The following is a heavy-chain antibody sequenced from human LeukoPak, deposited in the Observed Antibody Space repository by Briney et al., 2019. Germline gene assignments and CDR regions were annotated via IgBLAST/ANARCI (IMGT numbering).Heavy chain of an antibody. D-gene: IGHD5-12*01. CDR2: INPNNGGT. CDR1: GYTFTGYY. Sequence: ASVKVSCKASGYTFTGYYMHWVRQAPGQGLEWMGWINPNNGGTNYAQKFQGRVTMTRDMSISTAYMELSRLRSDDTAVYYCARDPSNSGYDYLYYFDYWGQGTLVTVSS. V-gene: IGHV1-2*02. J-gene: IGHJ4*02. CDR3: ARDPSNSGYDYLYYFDY.